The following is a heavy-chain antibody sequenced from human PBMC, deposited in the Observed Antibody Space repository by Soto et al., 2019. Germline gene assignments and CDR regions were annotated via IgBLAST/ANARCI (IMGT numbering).Heavy chain of an antibody. D-gene: IGHD2-21*02. CDR2: VYHTGDT. Sequence: SETLSLPCGVSGGTVASSHWWSWVRQSPGRGLEWIGNVYHTGDTNLNPSLQSRVTFSVDKSNNQFSLRLTTVTAADTAVYFCAREIVTAGGNNYFDPWGPGTLVTVSS. CDR3: AREIVTAGGNNYFDP. V-gene: IGHV4-4*02. J-gene: IGHJ5*02. CDR1: GGTVASSHW.